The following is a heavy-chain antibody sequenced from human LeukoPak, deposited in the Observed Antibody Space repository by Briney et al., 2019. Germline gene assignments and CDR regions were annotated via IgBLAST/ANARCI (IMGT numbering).Heavy chain of an antibody. J-gene: IGHJ6*03. Sequence: GASVKVSCKASGGTSSSYAISWVRQAPGQGLEWMGGIIPIFGTANYAQKFQGRVTITADESTSTAYMELSSLRSEDTAVYYCARGGMSTSPTLDSYYYYMDVWGKGTTVTVSS. V-gene: IGHV1-69*01. CDR1: GGTSSSYA. CDR3: ARGGMSTSPTLDSYYYYMDV. CDR2: IIPIFGTA. D-gene: IGHD2-2*01.